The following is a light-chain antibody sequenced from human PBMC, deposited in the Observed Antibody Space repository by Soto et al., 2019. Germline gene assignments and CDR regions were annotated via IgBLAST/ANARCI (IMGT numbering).Light chain of an antibody. J-gene: IGKJ4*01. Sequence: DIQMTQSPSALSASVGDTVTVTCRATQAIGDHLAWFQQQPGKVPQRLIYSVSTLHTGAPSRFSGSGSETDLTLTNTNLQPEDFASYFCLQHFTYPPTFGGGT. CDR2: SVS. CDR3: LQHFTYPPT. CDR1: QAIGDH. V-gene: IGKV1-17*03.